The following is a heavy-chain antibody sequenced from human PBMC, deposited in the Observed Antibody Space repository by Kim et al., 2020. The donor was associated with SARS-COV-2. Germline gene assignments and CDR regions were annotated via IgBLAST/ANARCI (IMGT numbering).Heavy chain of an antibody. D-gene: IGHD6-6*01. J-gene: IGHJ5*02. CDR1: GYTFTGYY. CDR3: ARERGLAARLENWFDP. Sequence: ASVKVSCKASGYTFTGYYMHWVRQAPGQGLEWMGWINPNSGGTNYAQKFQGRVTMTRDTSISTAYMELSRLRSDDTAVYYCARERGLAARLENWFDPWGQGTLVTVSS. CDR2: INPNSGGT. V-gene: IGHV1-2*02.